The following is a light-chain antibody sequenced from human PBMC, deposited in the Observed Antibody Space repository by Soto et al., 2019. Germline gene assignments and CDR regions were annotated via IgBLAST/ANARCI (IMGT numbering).Light chain of an antibody. CDR3: QQYGSSGT. J-gene: IGKJ1*01. V-gene: IGKV3-20*01. CDR2: GAS. Sequence: EIVFTQSPCTLSLSPGERATLSCRASQSVSNNYLAWYQQKPGQAPRLLIYGASNRATGIPDRFSGSGSGTGFTLTISRLEPEDFAVYYCQQYGSSGTFGQGTKVDIK. CDR1: QSVSNNY.